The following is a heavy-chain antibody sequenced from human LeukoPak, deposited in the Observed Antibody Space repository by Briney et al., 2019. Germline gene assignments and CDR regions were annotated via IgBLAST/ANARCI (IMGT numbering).Heavy chain of an antibody. CDR1: GGSINSNY. V-gene: IGHV4-59*01. Sequence: SETLSLTCTVSGGSINSNYWSWIRQPPEKGLEWIGYISYSGSTNYNPSLKSRVTISLDTSKSQFSLNLNSVTAADTAVYYCARGRQVGNTGYYFDYWGQGTLVTASS. J-gene: IGHJ4*02. D-gene: IGHD1-26*01. CDR3: ARGRQVGNTGYYFDY. CDR2: ISYSGST.